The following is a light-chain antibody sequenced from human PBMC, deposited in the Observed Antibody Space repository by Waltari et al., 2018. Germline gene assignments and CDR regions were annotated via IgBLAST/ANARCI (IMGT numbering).Light chain of an antibody. CDR1: ESINSW. CDR2: KAS. V-gene: IGKV1-5*03. Sequence: DIQMTQSASTLSASVGDRVTITCRASESINSWLAWHQQKPGKAPELLSFKASTLERGVPSRFSGSGSGTEFTLTISSLQPDDFATYYCQQYYRPPWTFGQGTKVDIK. J-gene: IGKJ1*01. CDR3: QQYYRPPWT.